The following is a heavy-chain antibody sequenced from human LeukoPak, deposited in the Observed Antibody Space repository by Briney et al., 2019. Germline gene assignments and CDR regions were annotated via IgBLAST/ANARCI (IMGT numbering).Heavy chain of an antibody. D-gene: IGHD3-16*01. CDR2: IYWNEDK. Sequence: GSGPTLVNPTQTLTLTCTVSGISLSTSGVGVGWIRQPPGKALEWLAFIYWNEDKYYSPSLKSRLTITKDTSENQVVLTMTNMDPVDTATYHCAQKKHQGGAFDIWVPGTMVIVSP. CDR3: AQKKHQGGAFDI. J-gene: IGHJ3*02. V-gene: IGHV2-5*01. CDR1: GISLSTSGVG.